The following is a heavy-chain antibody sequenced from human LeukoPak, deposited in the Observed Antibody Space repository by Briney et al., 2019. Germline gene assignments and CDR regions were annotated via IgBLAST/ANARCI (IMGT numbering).Heavy chain of an antibody. CDR3: AREGRNWFDP. J-gene: IGHJ5*02. V-gene: IGHV1-2*06. CDR1: GYTFTANY. CDR2: LNPNNGDT. Sequence: ASVKVSCKASGYTFTANYMHWVRQAPGQGLEWMGRLNPNNGDTTYAQKFQGRVTVTRDTSISTAYMELSSLRSDDTAVYYCAREGRNWFDPWGQGTLVTVSS.